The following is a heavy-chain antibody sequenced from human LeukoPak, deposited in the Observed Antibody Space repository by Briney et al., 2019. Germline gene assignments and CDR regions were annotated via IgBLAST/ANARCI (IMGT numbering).Heavy chain of an antibody. CDR2: IYYSGST. CDR1: GGSISSGGYY. CDR3: ARSGGYDILTGYYFLLDY. V-gene: IGHV4-31*03. Sequence: SETLSLTCTVSGGSISSGGYYWSWIRQHPGKGLEWIGYIYYSGSTYYNPSLKSRVTVTVDTSKNQFSLKLSSVTAADTAVYYCARSGGYDILTGYYFLLDYWGQGTLVTVSS. J-gene: IGHJ4*02. D-gene: IGHD3-9*01.